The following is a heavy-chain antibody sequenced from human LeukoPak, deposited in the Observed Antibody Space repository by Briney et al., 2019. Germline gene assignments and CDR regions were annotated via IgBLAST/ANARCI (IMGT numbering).Heavy chain of an antibody. CDR3: AAWGGVIN. CDR1: GFTFSSYA. V-gene: IGHV3-23*01. Sequence: QSGGSLRLSCAASGFTFSSYAMSWVRQAPGKGLEWVSAISGSGGSTYYADSVKGRFTISRENAKNSLYLQMNSLRAGDTAVYYCAAWGGVINWGQGTLVTVSS. D-gene: IGHD3-10*01. J-gene: IGHJ4*02. CDR2: ISGSGGST.